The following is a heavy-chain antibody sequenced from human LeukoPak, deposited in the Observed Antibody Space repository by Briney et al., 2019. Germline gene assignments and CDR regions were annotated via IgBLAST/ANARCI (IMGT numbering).Heavy chain of an antibody. J-gene: IGHJ4*02. CDR1: GFTFSSYG. Sequence: PGRSLRLSCAASGFTFSSYGMHWVRQAPGKGLEWVAVIWYDGSNKYYADSVKGRFTISRDNSKNTLYLQMNSLRAEDTAVYYCARDELGIQYYFDYWGQGTLVTVSS. CDR2: IWYDGSNK. CDR3: ARDELGIQYYFDY. D-gene: IGHD7-27*01. V-gene: IGHV3-33*01.